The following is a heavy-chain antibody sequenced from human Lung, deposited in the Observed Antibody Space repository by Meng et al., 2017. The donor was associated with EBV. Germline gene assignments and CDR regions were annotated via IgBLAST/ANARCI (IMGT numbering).Heavy chain of an antibody. CDR3: ARNYYFDY. J-gene: IGHJ4*02. V-gene: IGHV4-30-4*01. CDR1: GGSINSGDYY. CDR2: IYYTGST. Sequence: GRLQVSGPGLVQPPQTLSLTLPVSGGSINSGDYYWSCIRQPPGKGLEWIGYIYYTGSTYYTPSLKSRVTISMDTSKNQFSLRLSSVTAADTAVYYCARNYYFDYWGQGTLVTVSS.